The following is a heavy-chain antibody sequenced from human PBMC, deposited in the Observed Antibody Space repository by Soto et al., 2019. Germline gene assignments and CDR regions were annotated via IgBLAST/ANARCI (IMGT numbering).Heavy chain of an antibody. D-gene: IGHD7-27*01. CDR2: IAYDGTNK. Sequence: PGGSLRLSSAASGFSFSISPMHWVRQAPGKRPEWRELIAYDGTNKFSAASVKGRFTIARDNSKSTLYWQVDSLRPEAAAVYYCARDPKTSGGQHWAFNYFDSWGQGTLVTVAS. J-gene: IGHJ4*02. CDR1: GFSFSISP. V-gene: IGHV3-30-3*01. CDR3: ARDPKTSGGQHWAFNYFDS.